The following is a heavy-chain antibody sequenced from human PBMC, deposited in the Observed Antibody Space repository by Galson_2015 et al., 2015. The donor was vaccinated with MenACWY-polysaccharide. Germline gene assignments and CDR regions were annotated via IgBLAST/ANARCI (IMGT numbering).Heavy chain of an antibody. Sequence: SLRLSCAASGSKFRGSGMHWVRQAPGKGLEWVAVIQYDAVYEQYLDSVKGRFSVSRDNSKSTLYLEMNNLRAEDTALYYCAREGSRIVFHAFDTWGQGTMVIVSS. V-gene: IGHV3-33*01. J-gene: IGHJ3*02. D-gene: IGHD3-10*02. CDR2: IQYDAVYE. CDR3: AREGSRIVFHAFDT. CDR1: GSKFRGSG.